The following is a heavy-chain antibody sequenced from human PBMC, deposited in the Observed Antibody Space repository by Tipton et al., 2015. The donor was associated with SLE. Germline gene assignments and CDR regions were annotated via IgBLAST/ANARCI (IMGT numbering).Heavy chain of an antibody. CDR2: ISGSGGST. J-gene: IGHJ1*01. Sequence: TISGSGGSTYYADFVKGRFTISRDNTKNTVYLQMDSLRADDAAVYYCARGPSGSYFPQYFQHWGQGTLVTVSS. CDR3: ARGPSGSYFPQYFQH. D-gene: IGHD1-26*01. V-gene: IGHV3-23*01.